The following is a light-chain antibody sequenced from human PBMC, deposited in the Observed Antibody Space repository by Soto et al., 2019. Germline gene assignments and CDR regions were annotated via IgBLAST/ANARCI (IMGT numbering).Light chain of an antibody. Sequence: VLTQPPSASGSPGQSVAISCTGTSSDVGGYKYVSWYQQHPGKAPKLMIYEVNKRPSGVPDRFSGSKSGNTASLTVSGLQAEDEADYYCNSYTGSSNVFGTGTKVTVL. V-gene: IGLV2-8*01. CDR1: SSDVGGYKY. J-gene: IGLJ1*01. CDR2: EVN. CDR3: NSYTGSSNV.